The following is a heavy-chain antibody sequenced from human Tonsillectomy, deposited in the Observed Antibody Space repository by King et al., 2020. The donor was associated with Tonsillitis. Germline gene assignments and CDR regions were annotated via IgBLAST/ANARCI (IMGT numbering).Heavy chain of an antibody. CDR3: ARDQGEQYDSGDGGDAFDV. CDR2: SWFDGSVK. CDR1: GFTFNNYA. D-gene: IGHD4-17*01. V-gene: IGHV3-33*01. J-gene: IGHJ3*01. Sequence: VQLVESGGGVVQPGRSLRLSCAVSGFTFNNYAMHWVRQAPGRGLDWVATSWFDGSVKYYGDSGEGRFTISRDDSKNTLYLQINTLGAEDTAVYYCARDQGEQYDSGDGGDAFDVWGQGTVVTVSS.